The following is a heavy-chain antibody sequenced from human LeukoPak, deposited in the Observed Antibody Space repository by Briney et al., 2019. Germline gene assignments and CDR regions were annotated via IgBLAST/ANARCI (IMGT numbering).Heavy chain of an antibody. CDR2: ISWNSGSI. CDR3: AKDMSIAVAGIYYTSFDY. J-gene: IGHJ4*02. D-gene: IGHD6-19*01. V-gene: IGHV3-9*01. Sequence: GGSLRLSCAASGFTFDDYAMHWVRQAPGKGLEWVSGISWNSGSIGYADSVKGRFTISRDNAKNSLYLQMNSLRAEDTALYYCAKDMSIAVAGIYYTSFDYWGQGTLVTVSS. CDR1: GFTFDDYA.